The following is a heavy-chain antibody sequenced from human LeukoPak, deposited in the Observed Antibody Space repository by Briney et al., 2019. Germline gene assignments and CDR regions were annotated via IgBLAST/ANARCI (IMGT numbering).Heavy chain of an antibody. J-gene: IGHJ4*02. CDR1: DGSISGYS. Sequence: SETLSLTCTVSDGSISGYSWSWIRQPPGKGLEWIGYIYYSGDTNYNPSLKNRVTLSVDTSRNQLSLQLSSVTTADTAVYYCAREVGRGFDYWGQGTLVTVSS. D-gene: IGHD1-26*01. CDR3: AREVGRGFDY. CDR2: IYYSGDT. V-gene: IGHV4-59*01.